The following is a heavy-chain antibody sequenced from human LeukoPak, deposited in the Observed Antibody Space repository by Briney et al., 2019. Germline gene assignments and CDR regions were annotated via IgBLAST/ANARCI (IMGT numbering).Heavy chain of an antibody. V-gene: IGHV3-74*01. J-gene: IGHJ5*02. CDR1: RLTLMNYL. CDR3: AGDPPHNWFDP. Sequence: GGTLRLSCAATRLTLMNYLMHSVGQAPGKGLVWVAHIHNDGDGPPYADSVKGRFTNSRDNAKNTLYLQMNSLRAEYTAVYYCAGDPPHNWFDPWGQGTLVTVSS. CDR2: IHNDGDGP.